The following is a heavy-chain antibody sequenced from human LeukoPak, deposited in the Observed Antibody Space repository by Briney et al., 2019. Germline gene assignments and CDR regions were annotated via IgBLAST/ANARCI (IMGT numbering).Heavy chain of an antibody. Sequence: GGSLRPSCAASGFAFSSYAMHWVRQAPGKGLEWVAVISYDGSNKYYADSVKGRFTISRDNSKNTLYLQMNSLRAEDTAVYYCARGRFYDILTGYNDYWGQGTLVTVSS. J-gene: IGHJ4*02. V-gene: IGHV3-30*04. CDR2: ISYDGSNK. CDR1: GFAFSSYA. D-gene: IGHD3-9*01. CDR3: ARGRFYDILTGYNDY.